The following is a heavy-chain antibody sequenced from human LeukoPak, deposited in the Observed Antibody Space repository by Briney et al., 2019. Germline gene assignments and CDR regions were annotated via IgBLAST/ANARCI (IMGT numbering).Heavy chain of an antibody. J-gene: IGHJ1*01. V-gene: IGHV1-46*01. D-gene: IGHD3-10*01. CDR3: ARGPWWFGELLEYFQH. CDR1: GYTFTSYY. CDR2: INPSGGST. Sequence: ASVKVSCKASGYTFTSYYMHWVRQAPGQGLEWMGIINPSGGSTSYAQKLQGRVTMTTDTSTSTAYMELRSLRSDDTAVYYCARGPWWFGELLEYFQHWGQGTLVTVSS.